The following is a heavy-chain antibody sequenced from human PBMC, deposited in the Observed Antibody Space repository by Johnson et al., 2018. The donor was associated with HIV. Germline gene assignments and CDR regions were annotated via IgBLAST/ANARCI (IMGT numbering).Heavy chain of an antibody. CDR3: ARELSHAAIDI. J-gene: IGHJ3*02. CDR1: GFTFSNYW. V-gene: IGHV3-74*01. CDR2: VNSDGSSL. D-gene: IGHD2-15*01. Sequence: EVQLVESGGGLVQPGGSLRLSCAASGFTFSNYWMHWVRQAPGKGLVWVPRVNSDGSSLSYADSVKGRFTISRDNAKNTMYLQMNRLRAEATAAYYCARELSHAAIDIWGQGTIVTVSS.